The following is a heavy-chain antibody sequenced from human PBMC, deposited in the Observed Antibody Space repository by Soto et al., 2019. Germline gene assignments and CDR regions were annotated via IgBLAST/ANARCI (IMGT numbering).Heavy chain of an antibody. D-gene: IGHD1-1*01. CDR2: IWFDGGGA. CDR1: GFTFSSYD. V-gene: IGHV3-33*01. J-gene: IGHJ4*02. CDR3: AREHNWNGRAFDH. Sequence: QVQLVESGGGVVQPGRSLRLSCAASGFTFSSYDMHWVRQAPGKGLEWVAVIWFDGGGAHYADSVKGRFTISRDNSRSTQYLQMNTLRAEDTAVYYCAREHNWNGRAFDHWGQGALVTVSS.